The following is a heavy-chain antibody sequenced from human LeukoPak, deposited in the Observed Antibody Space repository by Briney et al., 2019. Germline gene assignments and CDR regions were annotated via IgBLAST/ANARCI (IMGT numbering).Heavy chain of an antibody. Sequence: GGSLRLSCAASGFTFSSYAMSWVRQAPGKGLEFVSGIYENGGTTYYADSVKGRFSISRDNSKNTLYLQMDSLRGEDTAVYYCAKDFRIGYSAHFDYWGQGALVTVSS. J-gene: IGHJ4*02. CDR2: IYENGGTT. D-gene: IGHD2-21*01. CDR1: GFTFSSYA. V-gene: IGHV3-23*01. CDR3: AKDFRIGYSAHFDY.